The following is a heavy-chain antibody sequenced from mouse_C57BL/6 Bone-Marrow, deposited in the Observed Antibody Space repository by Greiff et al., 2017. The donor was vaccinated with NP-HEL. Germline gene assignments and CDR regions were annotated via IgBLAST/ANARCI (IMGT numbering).Heavy chain of an antibody. CDR2: INPSSGYT. CDR3: ARIDGNYPWFAY. CDR1: GYTFTSYT. Sequence: QVQLQQSGAELARPGASVKMSCKASGYTFTSYTMHWVKQRPGQGLEWIGYINPSSGYTKYNQKFKDKATLTADKSSSTAYMQLSSLTSEDSADYCCARIDGNYPWFAYWGQGTLVTVSA. J-gene: IGHJ3*01. D-gene: IGHD2-1*01. V-gene: IGHV1-4*01.